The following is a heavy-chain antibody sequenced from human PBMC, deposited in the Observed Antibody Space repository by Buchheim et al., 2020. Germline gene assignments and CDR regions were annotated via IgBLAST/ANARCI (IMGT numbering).Heavy chain of an antibody. V-gene: IGHV4-59*01. D-gene: IGHD2-2*01. CDR2: IYYSGST. CDR3: ARDLRSTTDEYYFDY. Sequence: VQLQESGPGLVKPSETLSLTCTVSGGSISSYYWSWIRQPPGKGLEWIGYIYYSGSTNYNPSLKSRVTISVDTSKNQFSLKLSSVTAADTAVYYCARDLRSTTDEYYFDYWGQGTL. J-gene: IGHJ4*02. CDR1: GGSISSYY.